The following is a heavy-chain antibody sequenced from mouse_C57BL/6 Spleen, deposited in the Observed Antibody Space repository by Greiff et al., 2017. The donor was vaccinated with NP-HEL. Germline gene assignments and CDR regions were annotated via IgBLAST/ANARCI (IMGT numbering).Heavy chain of an antibody. D-gene: IGHD3-2*02. CDR1: GYTFTSYT. CDR3: ARSLDSSGYRFAY. CDR2: INPSSGYT. J-gene: IGHJ3*01. V-gene: IGHV1-4*01. Sequence: QVDVKQSGAELARPGASVKMSCKASGYTFTSYTMHWVKQRPGQGLEWIGYINPSSGYTKYNQKFKDKATLTADKSSSTAYMQLSSLTSEDSAVYYCARSLDSSGYRFAYWGQGTLVTVSA.